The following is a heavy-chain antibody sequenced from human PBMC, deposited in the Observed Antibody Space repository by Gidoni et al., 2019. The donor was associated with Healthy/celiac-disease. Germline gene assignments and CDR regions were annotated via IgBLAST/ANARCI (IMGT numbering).Heavy chain of an antibody. Sequence: TISRDNSKNTLYLQMNSLRAEDTAVYYCAKGGGSYDYWGQGTLVTVSS. J-gene: IGHJ4*02. CDR3: AKGGGSYDY. V-gene: IGHV3-23*01. D-gene: IGHD1-26*01.